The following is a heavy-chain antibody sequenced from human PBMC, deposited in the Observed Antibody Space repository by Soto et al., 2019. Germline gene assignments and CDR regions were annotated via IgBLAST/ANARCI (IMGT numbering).Heavy chain of an antibody. J-gene: IGHJ4*02. D-gene: IGHD4-17*01. CDR2: IKPDGSEK. CDR3: ARGHYGRDY. CDR1: EFTFSQHW. V-gene: IGHV3-7*01. Sequence: EVHLVESGGGLVQPGGSLRLSCAASEFTFSQHWMSWVRQALGKGLEWVADIKPDGSEKYYVDSVKGRFTISRDNAKNSVYLQMNSVRAEDTAVYYCARGHYGRDYWGQGTLVTVSS.